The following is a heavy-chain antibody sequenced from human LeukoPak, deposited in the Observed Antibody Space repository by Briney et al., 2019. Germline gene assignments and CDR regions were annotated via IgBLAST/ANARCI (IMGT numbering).Heavy chain of an antibody. CDR3: ARVWPYCSSTSCTPGGMDV. CDR2: IYHSGST. J-gene: IGHJ6*04. CDR1: GGSISSYY. D-gene: IGHD2-2*01. Sequence: SETLSLTCTVSGGSISSYYWSWIRQPPGKGLEGSGYIYHSGSTNYNPSRKSRVTISLDTSKNQFSLKLSSVTAADTAVYYCARVWPYCSSTSCTPGGMDVWGKGTTVTVSS. V-gene: IGHV4-59*01.